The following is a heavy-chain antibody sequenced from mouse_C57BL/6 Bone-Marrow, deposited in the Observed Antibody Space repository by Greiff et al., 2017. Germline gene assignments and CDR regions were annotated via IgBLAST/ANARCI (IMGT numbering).Heavy chain of an antibody. V-gene: IGHV1-19*01. CDR3: ARGGYYFDY. J-gene: IGHJ2*01. CDR1: GYTFTDYY. CDR2: INPYNGGT. Sequence: EVKLVESGPVLVKPGASVKMSCKASGYTFTDYYMNWVKQSHGKSLEWIGVINPYNGGTSYNQKFKGKATLTVDKSSSTAYMELNSLTSEDSAVYYCARGGYYFDYWGQGTTLTVSS.